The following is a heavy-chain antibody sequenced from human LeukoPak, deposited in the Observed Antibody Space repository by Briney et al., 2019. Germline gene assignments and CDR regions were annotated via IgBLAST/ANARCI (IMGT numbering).Heavy chain of an antibody. CDR3: ARSYSGSSLFDY. CDR1: GGSISSSNW. V-gene: IGHV4-4*02. J-gene: IGHJ4*02. D-gene: IGHD1-26*01. CDR2: IHHSGST. Sequence: SETLSLTCAVSGGSISSSNWWSWVRQPPGKGLEWIGEIHHSGSTNFDPSLKSRVTISVDTSKNQFSLKLSSVTAADTAVYYCARSYSGSSLFDYWGQGTLVTVSS.